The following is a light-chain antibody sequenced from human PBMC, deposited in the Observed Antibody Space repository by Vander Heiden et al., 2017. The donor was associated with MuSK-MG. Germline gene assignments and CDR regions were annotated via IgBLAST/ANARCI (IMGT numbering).Light chain of an antibody. V-gene: IGKV1-39*01. CDR2: AAS. CDR1: QSISSY. CDR3: QQSDSTPVT. Sequence: DIDITESPSSLSASVGDRVTITCRASQSISSYLNWYQQKPGKAPKLLIYAASSLQSGVPSRFSGSGSGTDFTLTISSLQPEDFATYYCQQSDSTPVTFGGGTKVEIK. J-gene: IGKJ4*01.